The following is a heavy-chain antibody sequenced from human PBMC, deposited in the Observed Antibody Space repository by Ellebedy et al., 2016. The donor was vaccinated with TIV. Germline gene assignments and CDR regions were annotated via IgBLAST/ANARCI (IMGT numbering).Heavy chain of an antibody. CDR1: GGAIKNSGYY. Sequence: SETLSLXXTVSGGAIKNSGYYWAWLRQSQGKGLEWNGSVYYSGKTYSSPSLKSRVTISVDTSKNHFSLKFNTVTAADTAVYYCARFDWLSQFDYWGQGKLVSVSS. J-gene: IGHJ4*02. CDR3: ARFDWLSQFDY. V-gene: IGHV4-39*02. D-gene: IGHD3-9*01. CDR2: VYYSGKT.